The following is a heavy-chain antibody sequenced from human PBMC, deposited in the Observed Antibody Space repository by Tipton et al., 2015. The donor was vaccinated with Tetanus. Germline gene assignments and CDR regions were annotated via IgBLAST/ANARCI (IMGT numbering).Heavy chain of an antibody. J-gene: IGHJ6*02. CDR2: ISYDGSNI. CDR3: AKLDYGDYGRYYYEMDV. Sequence: RSLRLSCAASGFIFSNYAMHWVRQAPGKGLEWVALISYDGSNIYYADSVKGRFTISRDDSKETVYLQMSSLRAEDTAVYYCAKLDYGDYGRYYYEMDVWGQGTTVTVSS. D-gene: IGHD4-17*01. CDR1: GFIFSNYA. V-gene: IGHV3-30*18.